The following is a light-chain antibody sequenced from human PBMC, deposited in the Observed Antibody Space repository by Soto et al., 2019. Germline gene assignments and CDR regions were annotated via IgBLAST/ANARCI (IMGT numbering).Light chain of an antibody. Sequence: QSALTQPASVSGSPGQSITISCTGTSSDVGSQNSVSWYQQHPGKAPKLMIFAVSDRPSGVSNRFSGSKSGNTASLTISGLQADDEADYYCSSYTGSSALDVFGTGTKVTVL. CDR3: SSYTGSSALDV. J-gene: IGLJ1*01. CDR1: SSDVGSQNS. CDR2: AVS. V-gene: IGLV2-14*01.